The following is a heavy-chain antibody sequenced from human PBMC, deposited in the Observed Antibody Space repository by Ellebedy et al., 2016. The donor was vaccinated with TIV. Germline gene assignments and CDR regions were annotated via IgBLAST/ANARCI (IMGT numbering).Heavy chain of an antibody. CDR3: ARLGGGQLLIDYYYGSGSYSDF. CDR2: IIPGDSDT. J-gene: IGHJ4*02. D-gene: IGHD3-10*01. Sequence: PGGSLRLSCKGSGYSFTTYWIAWVRQMPGKGLEWLGIIIPGDSDTRYSPSFQRQVTISADKSISTAYLQWSSLKASDTAIYYCARLGGGQLLIDYYYGSGSYSDFWGQGTLVTVSS. V-gene: IGHV5-51*01. CDR1: GYSFTTYW.